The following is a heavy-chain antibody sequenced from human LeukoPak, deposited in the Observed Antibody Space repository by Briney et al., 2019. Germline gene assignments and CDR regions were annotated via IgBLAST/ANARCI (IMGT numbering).Heavy chain of an antibody. V-gene: IGHV4-31*03. Sequence: SQTLSLTCTVSGGSISSGGYHWSWIRQHPGKGLEWIGYIYYSGSTYYNPSLKSRVTISVDTSKNQFSLKLTSVTAADTAVYYCASLSISSGYFFDYWGQGTLVTVSS. CDR3: ASLSISSGYFFDY. CDR2: IYYSGST. J-gene: IGHJ4*02. D-gene: IGHD3-22*01. CDR1: GGSISSGGYH.